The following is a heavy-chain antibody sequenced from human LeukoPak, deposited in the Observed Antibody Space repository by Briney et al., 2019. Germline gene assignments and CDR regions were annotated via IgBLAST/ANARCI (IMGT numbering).Heavy chain of an antibody. CDR1: GGTFRSYA. D-gene: IGHD1-26*01. Sequence: ASVKVSCKASGGTFRSYAISWVRQAPGQGLEWMGGIIPIFGTANYAQKFQGRVTITADESTSTAYMELSSLRSEDTAVYYCARDSGSYYSYYFDYWGQGTLVTVSS. J-gene: IGHJ4*02. V-gene: IGHV1-69*13. CDR3: ARDSGSYYSYYFDY. CDR2: IIPIFGTA.